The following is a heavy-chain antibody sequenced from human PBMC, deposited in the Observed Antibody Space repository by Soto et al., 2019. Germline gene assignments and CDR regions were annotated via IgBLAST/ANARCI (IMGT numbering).Heavy chain of an antibody. CDR2: ISAYNGNT. Sequence: ASVKVSCKASGYTFTSYGISWVRQAPGQGLEWMGWISAYNGNTNYAQKLQGRVTMTTDTSTSTAYMELRSLRSDDTAVYYCVRAHALGFSNGFDPWGRGTLVTVSS. J-gene: IGHJ5*02. CDR3: VRAHALGFSNGFDP. CDR1: GYTFTSYG. V-gene: IGHV1-18*01. D-gene: IGHD3-10*01.